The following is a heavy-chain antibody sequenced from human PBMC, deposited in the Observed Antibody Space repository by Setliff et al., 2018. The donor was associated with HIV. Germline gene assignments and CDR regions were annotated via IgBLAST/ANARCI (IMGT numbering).Heavy chain of an antibody. CDR2: IYYSGST. D-gene: IGHD5-18*01. Sequence: TSETLSLTCTVSGGSISSYYWSWIRQPPGKGLEWIGYIYYSGSTNYNPSLKIRVTITVDTSKNQFSRKLSAVTAADKAVYYCARGSRGYSYAYYYYYMDVWGKGTTVTVSS. CDR1: GGSISSYY. CDR3: ARGSRGYSYAYYYYYMDV. J-gene: IGHJ6*03. V-gene: IGHV4-59*01.